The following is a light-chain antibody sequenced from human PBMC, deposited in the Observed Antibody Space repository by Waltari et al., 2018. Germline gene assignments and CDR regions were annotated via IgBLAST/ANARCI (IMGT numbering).Light chain of an antibody. CDR3: SAWDSSLSAWV. Sequence: QAGLTQPPSVSKGLRQTATLTCTGNNNNVGYEGATWLQQHQGHPPKLLFYRNNTRPSGISERFSASRSGSTASLTITGLQTEDEADYYCSAWDSSLSAWVFGGGTKLTVL. CDR2: RNN. J-gene: IGLJ3*02. V-gene: IGLV10-54*04. CDR1: NNNVGYEG.